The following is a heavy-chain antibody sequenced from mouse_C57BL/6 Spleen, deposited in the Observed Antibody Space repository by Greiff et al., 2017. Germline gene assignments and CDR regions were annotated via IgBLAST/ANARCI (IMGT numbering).Heavy chain of an antibody. V-gene: IGHV1-59*01. CDR1: GYIFTSYW. CDR2: IDPSDSYT. CDR3: ARRGFYYAMYY. Sequence: QVQLQQPGAELVRPGTSVKLSCKASGYIFTSYWMHWVKQRPGQGLEWIGVIDPSDSYTNYNQKFKGKATLTVDTSSSTAYMQLSSLTSEDSAVYYCARRGFYYAMYYWGQGTSVTVSS. J-gene: IGHJ4*01.